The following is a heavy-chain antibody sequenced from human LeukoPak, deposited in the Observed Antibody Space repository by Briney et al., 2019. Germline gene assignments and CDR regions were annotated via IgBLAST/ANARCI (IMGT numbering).Heavy chain of an antibody. Sequence: ASVKVSCKASGYTFTGYYMHWVRQAPGQGLEWMGWINPNSGGTNYAQKFQGRVTMTRDTSISTAYMELSRLRSDGTAVYYCLNGLPGGINLSFDYWGQGTLVTVSS. CDR2: INPNSGGT. CDR1: GYTFTGYY. V-gene: IGHV1-2*02. CDR3: LNGLPGGINLSFDY. J-gene: IGHJ4*02. D-gene: IGHD2-8*01.